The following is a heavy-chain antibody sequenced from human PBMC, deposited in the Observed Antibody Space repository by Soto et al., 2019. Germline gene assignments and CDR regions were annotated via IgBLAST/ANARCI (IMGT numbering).Heavy chain of an antibody. V-gene: IGHV5-51*01. CDR3: ARKEGPKVLLYYGMDV. CDR2: IYPGDSDT. CDR1: GYKFTSYW. J-gene: IGHJ6*02. Sequence: GESLKISFTGSGYKFTSYWIGWVRQMPGKCLEWMGIIYPGDSDTRYSPSFRGQVTISVDKSISAAYLQWSSLKASETAMYYCARKEGPKVLLYYGMDVWRQGTAVTVSS.